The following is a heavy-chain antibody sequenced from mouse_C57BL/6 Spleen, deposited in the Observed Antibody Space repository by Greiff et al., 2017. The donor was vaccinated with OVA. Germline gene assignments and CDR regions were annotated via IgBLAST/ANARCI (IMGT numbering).Heavy chain of an antibody. Sequence: EVMLVESGEGLVKPGGSLKLSCAASGFTSSSYAMSWVRQTPEKRLEWVAYISSGGDYIYYADTVKGRFTISRDNARNTLYLQMSSLKSEDTAMYYCTRDDYGEAYWGQGTLVTVSA. V-gene: IGHV5-9-1*02. CDR2: ISSGGDYI. J-gene: IGHJ3*01. CDR3: TRDDYGEAY. D-gene: IGHD2-4*01. CDR1: GFTSSSYA.